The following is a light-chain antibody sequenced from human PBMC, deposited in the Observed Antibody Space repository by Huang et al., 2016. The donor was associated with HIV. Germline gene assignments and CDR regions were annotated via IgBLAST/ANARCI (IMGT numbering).Light chain of an antibody. Sequence: EILLTLSSATLSLSPGERTTLSCRASQSVSSYLAWYQQKPGQAPRLLIYDASNRATDIPSRSSGSASGTDFTLTLSGLAPEGFSVYYCQHRANFPITFVLGTRLEIK. CDR1: QSVSSY. CDR2: DAS. V-gene: IGKV3-11*01. CDR3: QHRANFPIT. J-gene: IGKJ5*01.